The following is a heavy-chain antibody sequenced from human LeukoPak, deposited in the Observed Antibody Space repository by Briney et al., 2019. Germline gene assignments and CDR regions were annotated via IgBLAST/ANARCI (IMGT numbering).Heavy chain of an antibody. J-gene: IGHJ6*03. CDR1: GGTFSSYA. CDR3: ARGVPIRDYYYYYMDV. D-gene: IGHD5-24*01. Sequence: GTSVKVSCKASGGTFSSYASSWVRQAPGQGLEWQGTIIPILGKANYAQKFQCRVTITTDESTSTDYMELSNLRSEDTAVYYCARGVPIRDYYYYYMDVWGKGTTVTVSS. CDR2: IIPILGKA. V-gene: IGHV1-69*05.